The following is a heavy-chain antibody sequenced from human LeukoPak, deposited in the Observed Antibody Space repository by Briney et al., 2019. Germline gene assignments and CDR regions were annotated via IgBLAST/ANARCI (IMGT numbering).Heavy chain of an antibody. V-gene: IGHV3-11*04. Sequence: PGGSLRLSCAASGFTFSDYYMSWIRQAPGKGLEWLSYISSSGSYIYYADSVKGRFNISRDNAKNSLYLQMNSLRAEDTAVYYCASAPIGYCSGGSCFHWGQGTLVTVSS. CDR3: ASAPIGYCSGGSCFH. CDR2: ISSSGSYI. J-gene: IGHJ4*02. CDR1: GFTFSDYY. D-gene: IGHD2-15*01.